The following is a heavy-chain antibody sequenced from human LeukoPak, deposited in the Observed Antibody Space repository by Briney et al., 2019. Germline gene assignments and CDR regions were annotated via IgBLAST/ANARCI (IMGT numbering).Heavy chain of an antibody. CDR3: AKDKMIVVVMWFDP. D-gene: IGHD3-22*01. Sequence: GGSLRLSCAASGFTFSSYAISWVRQAPGKGLEWVSAISGSGGSTYYADSVKGRFTISRDNSKNTLYLQMNSLRAEDTAVYYCAKDKMIVVVMWFDPWGQGTLVTASS. J-gene: IGHJ5*02. CDR1: GFTFSSYA. V-gene: IGHV3-23*01. CDR2: ISGSGGST.